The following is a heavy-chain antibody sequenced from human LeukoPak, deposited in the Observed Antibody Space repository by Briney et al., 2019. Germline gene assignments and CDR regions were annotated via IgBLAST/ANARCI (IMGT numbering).Heavy chain of an antibody. Sequence: GESLKISCKGSGYSFTSYWISWVRQMPGKGLEWMGIIYPGDSDTRYSPSFQGQVTISADKSISTAYLQWSSLKASDTAMYYCASSLVVTLRSDAFDIWGQGTMVTVSS. J-gene: IGHJ3*02. V-gene: IGHV5-51*01. CDR3: ASSLVVTLRSDAFDI. D-gene: IGHD4-23*01. CDR1: GYSFTSYW. CDR2: IYPGDSDT.